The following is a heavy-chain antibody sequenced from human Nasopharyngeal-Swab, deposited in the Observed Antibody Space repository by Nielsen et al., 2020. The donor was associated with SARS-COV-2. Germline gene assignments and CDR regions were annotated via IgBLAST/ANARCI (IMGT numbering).Heavy chain of an antibody. D-gene: IGHD2-15*01. J-gene: IGHJ6*02. CDR2: ISYDGSNK. V-gene: IGHV3-30*18. Sequence: GGSLRPSCAASGFTFSSYGMHWVRQAPGKGLEWVAVISYDGSNKYYADSVKGRFTISRDNSKNTLYLQMNSLRAEDTAVYYCAKEGCSGGSCDQWDYYYGMDVWGQGTTVTVSS. CDR3: AKEGCSGGSCDQWDYYYGMDV. CDR1: GFTFSSYG.